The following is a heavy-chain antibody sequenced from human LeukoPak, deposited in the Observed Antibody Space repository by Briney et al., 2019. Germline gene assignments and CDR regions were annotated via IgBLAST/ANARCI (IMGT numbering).Heavy chain of an antibody. D-gene: IGHD3-10*01. V-gene: IGHV3-23*01. CDR3: ARDSGTTGEVKFDP. CDR2: ITSGENT. Sequence: GGSLRLSCAASGFTFSNYAMNWVRQAPGKGLEWVSTITSGENTYYADSVKGRFTISRDNSKNSLYLQMNSLRAEDTAVYYCARDSGTTGEVKFDPWGQGTLVTVSS. J-gene: IGHJ5*02. CDR1: GFTFSNYA.